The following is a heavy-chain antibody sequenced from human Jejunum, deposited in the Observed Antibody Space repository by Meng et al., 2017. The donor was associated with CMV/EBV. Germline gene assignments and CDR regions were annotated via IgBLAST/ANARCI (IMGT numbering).Heavy chain of an antibody. D-gene: IGHD3-16*01. J-gene: IGHJ4*02. CDR2: ISWNSGSI. Sequence: GFTFDDYAMHWVRQAPGKGLEWVSGISWNSGSIAYADSVKGRFTISRDNAKNTLYLQMNTLSSADTAMYYCARSGGVSPRRTYFDYWGQGTLVTVSS. CDR3: ARSGGVSPRRTYFDY. V-gene: IGHV3-9*01. CDR1: GFTFDDYA.